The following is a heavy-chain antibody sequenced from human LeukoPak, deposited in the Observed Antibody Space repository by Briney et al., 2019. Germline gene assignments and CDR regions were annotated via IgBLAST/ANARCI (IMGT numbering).Heavy chain of an antibody. CDR3: AKEDYYDSSGYYYAFDI. D-gene: IGHD3-22*01. J-gene: IGHJ3*02. V-gene: IGHV3-30*02. Sequence: ADSVKGRFTISRDNSKNTLYLQMNSLRAEDTAVYYCAKEDYYDSSGYYYAFDIWGQGTMVTVSS.